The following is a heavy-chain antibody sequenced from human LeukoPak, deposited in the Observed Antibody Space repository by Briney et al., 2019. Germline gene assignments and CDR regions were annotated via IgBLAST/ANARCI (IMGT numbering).Heavy chain of an antibody. CDR3: ARARSGGAFDY. CDR1: GYSISSGYY. CDR2: IYHSGST. Sequence: SETLSLTCTVSGYSISSGYYWGWIRQPPGKGLEWIGSIYHSGSTYYNPSLKSRVTISVDTSKNQFSLKLSSVTAADTAVYYCARARSGGAFDYWGQGTLVTVSS. D-gene: IGHD3-10*01. J-gene: IGHJ4*02. V-gene: IGHV4-38-2*02.